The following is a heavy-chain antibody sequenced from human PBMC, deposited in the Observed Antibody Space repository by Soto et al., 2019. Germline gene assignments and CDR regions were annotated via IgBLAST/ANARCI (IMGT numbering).Heavy chain of an antibody. CDR3: AMVDVYVTPSPQDV. CDR1: GYTFTSYG. CDR2: INTYNGNT. Sequence: QVQLVQSGAEVKNPGASVKVSCKTSGYTFTSYGIGWARQAPGQGLEWMGWINTYNGNTNYAQNLQGRVTLTTDTPPSAAYTGMWGLRSNDTAIYYCAMVDVYVTPSPQDVWGQGTTVTVSS. D-gene: IGHD3-16*01. J-gene: IGHJ6*02. V-gene: IGHV1-18*01.